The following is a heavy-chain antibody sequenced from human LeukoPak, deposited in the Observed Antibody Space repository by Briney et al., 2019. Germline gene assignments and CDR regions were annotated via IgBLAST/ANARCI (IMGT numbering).Heavy chain of an antibody. CDR2: IYYSGST. J-gene: IGHJ4*02. Sequence: SETLSLTCTVSGGSISSGGYDWSWIRQHPGKGLEWIGYIYYSGSTYYNPSLKSQITISVDTAKNQFSLKLSSVTAADTAVYYCARYPRDIVVVPAAIGGFDYWGQGTLVTVSS. D-gene: IGHD2-2*01. CDR1: GGSISSGGYD. V-gene: IGHV4-31*01. CDR3: ARYPRDIVVVPAAIGGFDY.